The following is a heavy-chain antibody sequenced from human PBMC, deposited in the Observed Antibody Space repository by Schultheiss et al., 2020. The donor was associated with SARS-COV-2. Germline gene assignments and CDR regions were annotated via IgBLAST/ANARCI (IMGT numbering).Heavy chain of an antibody. D-gene: IGHD2-2*02. CDR1: GGSVSSGSYY. V-gene: IGHV4-61*01. J-gene: IGHJ6*03. CDR2: IYYSGST. CDR3: ARAPVPAAIVRYYYYYYYMDV. Sequence: SQTLSLTCTVSGGSVSSGSYYWSWIRQPPGKGLEWIGYIYYSGSTNYNPSLKSRVTISVDTSKNQFSLKLSSVTAADTAVYYCARAPVPAAIVRYYYYYYYMDVWGKGTTVTVSS.